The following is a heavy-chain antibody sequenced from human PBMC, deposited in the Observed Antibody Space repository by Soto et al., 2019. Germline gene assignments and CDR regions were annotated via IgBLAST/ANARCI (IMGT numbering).Heavy chain of an antibody. CDR1: GFTFSDYY. V-gene: IGHV3-11*01. Sequence: GGSLRLSCAASGFTFSDYYMSWIRQAPGKGLEWVSYISSSGSTIYYADSVKGRFTISRDNAKNSLYLQMNSLRAEDTAVYYCARSLTADTYYDILTGYYKDYYYYYMDVWGKGTTVTVSS. D-gene: IGHD3-9*01. J-gene: IGHJ6*03. CDR3: ARSLTADTYYDILTGYYKDYYYYYMDV. CDR2: ISSSGSTI.